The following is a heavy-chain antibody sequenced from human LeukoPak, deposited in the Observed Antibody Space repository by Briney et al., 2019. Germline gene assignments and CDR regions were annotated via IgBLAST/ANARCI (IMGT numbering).Heavy chain of an antibody. J-gene: IGHJ4*02. CDR1: GFTFSSYW. Sequence: GGSLRLSCAASGFTFSSYWMNWVRQAPGKGLVWVLRINSDDSTSYADSVKGRFTISRDNAKNTLYLQMNSLRVEDTAVYYCARALLEVGGQGTLVTVSS. CDR3: ARALLEV. CDR2: INSDDST. V-gene: IGHV3-74*01.